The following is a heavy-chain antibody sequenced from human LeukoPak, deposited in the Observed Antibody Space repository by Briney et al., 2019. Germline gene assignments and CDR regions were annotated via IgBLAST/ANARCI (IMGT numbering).Heavy chain of an antibody. D-gene: IGHD6-19*01. J-gene: IGHJ4*02. V-gene: IGHV3-30*04. CDR3: AKDTPLIGYASGWSRNFFDY. CDR1: GFTFSSYA. Sequence: GRSLRLSCAASGFTFSSYAMHWVRQAPGKGLEWVAVISYDGSNKYYADSVKGRFTISRDNSKNTLYLQMNSLRAEDTAVYYCAKDTPLIGYASGWSRNFFDYWGQGTLVTVSS. CDR2: ISYDGSNK.